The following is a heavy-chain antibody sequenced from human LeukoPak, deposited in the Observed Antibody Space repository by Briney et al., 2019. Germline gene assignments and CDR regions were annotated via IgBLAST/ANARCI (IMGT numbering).Heavy chain of an antibody. J-gene: IGHJ4*02. D-gene: IGHD6-19*01. Sequence: ASETLSLTCTVSGGSFSSYSGTWIRKPPGKGLEGLGYIYYSGSTNYNPSLKSRVTISLDTSKNQFSLKLSAVTAADTAVYYCARADGYSSGWYFDHWGQGTLVTVSS. V-gene: IGHV4-59*13. CDR3: ARADGYSSGWYFDH. CDR2: IYYSGST. CDR1: GGSFSSYS.